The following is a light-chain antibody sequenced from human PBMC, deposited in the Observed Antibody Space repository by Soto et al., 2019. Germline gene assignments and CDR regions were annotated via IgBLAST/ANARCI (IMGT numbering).Light chain of an antibody. Sequence: QCLLTRPPSPSGTPGQRLTISCSGASSYIGSNTVSWYQQLPGAAPKLIIYISNERPSGVPDRFSGSKSGTSASVVISGLQSEDEAEYSCAAGDDSLNGPVFGGGNKVTV. V-gene: IGLV1-44*01. CDR3: AAGDDSLNGPV. CDR2: ISN. J-gene: IGLJ2*01. CDR1: SSYIGSNT.